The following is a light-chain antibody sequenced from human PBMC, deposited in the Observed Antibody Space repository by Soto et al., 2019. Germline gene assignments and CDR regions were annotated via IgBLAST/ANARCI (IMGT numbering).Light chain of an antibody. CDR1: HIISST. CDR2: GAS. Sequence: EIVITHSPSTLSVSPVERVTLSFMASHIISSTLAWYQQKPGQSPRLLMSGASRRATCVPDRFSGSGSGTAFTLTISSLQSEDFAEYHCQKYNNWPQKFGQGTKVDIK. V-gene: IGKV3-15*01. CDR3: QKYNNWPQK. J-gene: IGKJ1*01.